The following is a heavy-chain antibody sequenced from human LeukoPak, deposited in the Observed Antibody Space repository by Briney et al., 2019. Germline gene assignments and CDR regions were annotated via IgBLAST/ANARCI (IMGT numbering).Heavy chain of an antibody. J-gene: IGHJ4*02. D-gene: IGHD2-2*01. CDR2: ISGSGSAT. Sequence: QPGGSLRLSCAASGFIFSTYAMNWVRQALGKGLEWVSAISGSGSATYSADSVKGRFTISRDNSKSTLYLQMNSLRAEDTAIYYCAKDRQRNDIVVVPAALDYWGQGTLVTVSS. CDR3: AKDRQRNDIVVVPAALDY. V-gene: IGHV3-23*01. CDR1: GFIFSTYA.